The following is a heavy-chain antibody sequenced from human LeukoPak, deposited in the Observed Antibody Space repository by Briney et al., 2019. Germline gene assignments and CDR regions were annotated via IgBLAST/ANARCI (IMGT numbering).Heavy chain of an antibody. Sequence: PGGSLRLSCAASGFTVSSNYMSWVRQAPGKGLEWVSVIYSGGSTYYADSVKGRFTISRDNSKNTLYLQMNSLRAEDTAVYYCARAVDYYDSSGSLDYWGQGTLVTVSS. D-gene: IGHD3-22*01. CDR2: IYSGGST. CDR1: GFTVSSNY. CDR3: ARAVDYYDSSGSLDY. V-gene: IGHV3-66*01. J-gene: IGHJ4*02.